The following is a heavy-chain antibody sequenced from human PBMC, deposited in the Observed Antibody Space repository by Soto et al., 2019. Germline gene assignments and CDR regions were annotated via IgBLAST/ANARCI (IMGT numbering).Heavy chain of an antibody. CDR1: GFIFDNSG. Sequence: EVQLVESGGGLVQPGRSLRLSCAASGFIFDNSGMHWVRQAPWKGLEWVSGISWNGGNIGYADSVRGRFSISRDNAKDSLFLQMDSLRPDDTAFYYCVKAGVRDLIVEVPVYFDNWGQGTLVTVSS. D-gene: IGHD2-21*01. J-gene: IGHJ4*02. CDR2: ISWNGGNI. V-gene: IGHV3-9*01. CDR3: VKAGVRDLIVEVPVYFDN.